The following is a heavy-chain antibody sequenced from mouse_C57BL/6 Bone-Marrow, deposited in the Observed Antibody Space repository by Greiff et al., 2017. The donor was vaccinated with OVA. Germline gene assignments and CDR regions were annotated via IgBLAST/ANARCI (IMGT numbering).Heavy chain of an antibody. D-gene: IGHD1-1*01. V-gene: IGHV1-81*01. Sequence: VQLQQSGAELARPGASVKLSCKASGYTFTGYGISWVKQRTGQGLEWIGEIYPRSGNTYYNEKFKGQATLTADKSSSTAYMELRSLTSEDSAVYFCARWTHYYGSSHYYFDYWGQGTTLTVSS. J-gene: IGHJ2*01. CDR2: IYPRSGNT. CDR1: GYTFTGYG. CDR3: ARWTHYYGSSHYYFDY.